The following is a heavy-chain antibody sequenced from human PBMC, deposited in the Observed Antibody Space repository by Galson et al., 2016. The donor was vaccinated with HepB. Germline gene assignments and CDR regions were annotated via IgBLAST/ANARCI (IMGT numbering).Heavy chain of an antibody. CDR1: GFTFSNAW. Sequence: SLRLSCAASGFTFSNAWMSWVRQAPGKGLEWVARIKSKTHGGTSDYAAPVKARFTISRDDSKNTVYLQMNSQKTEDIAVYYCTTSVAPGIDYWGQGTPVTVSS. J-gene: IGHJ4*02. V-gene: IGHV3-15*01. CDR3: TTSVAPGIDY. CDR2: IKSKTHGGTS. D-gene: IGHD6-13*01.